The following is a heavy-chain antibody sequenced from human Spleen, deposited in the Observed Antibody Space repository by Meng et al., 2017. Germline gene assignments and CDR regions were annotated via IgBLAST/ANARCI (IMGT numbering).Heavy chain of an antibody. Sequence: GESLKISCAASGFTFSNYAMSWVRQAPGKGLEWVSAISSSGGGTYYADSVKGRFTISRDNSKNTLYLQMNSLRAEDTAVYYCANGGDLKLDYWGQGTLVTVSS. CDR3: ANGGDLKLDY. V-gene: IGHV3-23*01. CDR2: ISSSGGGT. J-gene: IGHJ4*02. D-gene: IGHD4-17*01. CDR1: GFTFSNYA.